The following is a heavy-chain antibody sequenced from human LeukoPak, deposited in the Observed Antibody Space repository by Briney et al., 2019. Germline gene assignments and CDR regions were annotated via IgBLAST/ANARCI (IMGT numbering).Heavy chain of an antibody. Sequence: GGSLRLSCAVSGITLSNYGMSWVRQAPGKGLEWVAGISGSGGGTNYADSVKGRFTISRDNPRNALYLQMNSLRAEDTAVYFCAKRGVVIRVILVGFHKEAYYFDSWGRGALVTVSS. V-gene: IGHV3-23*01. CDR2: ISGSGGGT. CDR3: AKRGVVIRVILVGFHKEAYYFDS. D-gene: IGHD3-22*01. CDR1: GITLSNYG. J-gene: IGHJ4*02.